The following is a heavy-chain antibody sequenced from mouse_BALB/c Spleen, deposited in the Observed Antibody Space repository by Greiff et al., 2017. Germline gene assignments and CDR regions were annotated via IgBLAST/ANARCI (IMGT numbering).Heavy chain of an antibody. D-gene: IGHD3-3*01. J-gene: IGHJ2*01. Sequence: EVKLVESGGGLVQPGGSRKLSCAASGFTFSDYGMAWVRQAPGKGPEWVAFISNLAYSIYYADTVTGRFTISRENAKNTLYLEMSSLRSEDTAMYYRARGDSYFDYWGQGTTLTVSS. CDR2: ISNLAYSI. CDR3: ARGDSYFDY. V-gene: IGHV5-15*02. CDR1: GFTFSDYG.